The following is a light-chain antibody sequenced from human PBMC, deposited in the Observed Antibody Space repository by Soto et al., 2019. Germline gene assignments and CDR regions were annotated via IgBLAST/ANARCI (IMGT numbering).Light chain of an antibody. CDR1: SSDVGGYNY. Sequence: QSVLTQPPSASGSPGQSVTVSCTGTSSDVGGYNYVSWYQQHPGKVPKLMIYEVSKRPSGVPDRFSGSKSGNTASLTVSGLQAEDEADYYCNSYAGSNNFLFGTGTKLTVL. CDR3: NSYAGSNNFL. CDR2: EVS. V-gene: IGLV2-8*01. J-gene: IGLJ1*01.